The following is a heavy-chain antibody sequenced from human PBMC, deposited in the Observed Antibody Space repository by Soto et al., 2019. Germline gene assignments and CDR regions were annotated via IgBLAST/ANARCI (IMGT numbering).Heavy chain of an antibody. Sequence: QVQLVQSGAEVKKPGSSVKVSCKASGGTFSSYAISGVRQAPGQGLEWMGGIIPIFGTANYAQTFQGRVTITADKSTSTAYMELSSLRSEDTAVYYCANIVVVQEDYSRNDAFDIWGQGTMVTVSS. CDR1: GGTFSSYA. CDR2: IIPIFGTA. D-gene: IGHD2-15*01. J-gene: IGHJ3*02. V-gene: IGHV1-69*06. CDR3: ANIVVVQEDYSRNDAFDI.